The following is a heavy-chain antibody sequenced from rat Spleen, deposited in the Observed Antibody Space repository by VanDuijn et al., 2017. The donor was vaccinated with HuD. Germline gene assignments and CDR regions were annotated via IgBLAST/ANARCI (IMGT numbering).Heavy chain of an antibody. CDR3: ASHRDNYVVFDY. D-gene: IGHD1-10*01. CDR2: ITYDGTGT. J-gene: IGHJ2*01. CDR1: GFTFSYYG. V-gene: IGHV5-29*01. Sequence: EVQLVESGGGLVQPGRSLKLSCAASGFTFSYYGMAWVRQAPTKGLEWVASITYDGTGTNYRDSVRGRFTLSRDNAKSTLYLQMDSLRSEDTATYNCASHRDNYVVFDYWGQGVMVTVSS.